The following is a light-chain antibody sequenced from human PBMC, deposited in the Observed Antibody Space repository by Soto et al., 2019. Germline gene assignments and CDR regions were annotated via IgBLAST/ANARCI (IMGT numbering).Light chain of an antibody. V-gene: IGKV1-33*01. Sequence: DIQMTQSPASLSASAGDRVTITCQASQGISNYLNWYQQKPGKAPKLLIFDASNLETGVPSRFSGSGSGTDFSFSISSLQPEDIATYYCQQYDNLPYTFGQATKLEIK. CDR3: QQYDNLPYT. J-gene: IGKJ2*01. CDR1: QGISNY. CDR2: DAS.